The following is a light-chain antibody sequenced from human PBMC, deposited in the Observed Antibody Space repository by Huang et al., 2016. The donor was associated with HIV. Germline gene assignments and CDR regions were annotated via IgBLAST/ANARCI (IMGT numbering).Light chain of an antibody. Sequence: AIRMTQSPSSLSASTGDRVTITCRASQGISSYLAWYQQKPGKAPKLLLYAASTLQSGVPSRCGGSGFGTDFTLTISSLQSEDLGSYHCQQYYTYPHSFGQGTKLEI. CDR1: QGISSY. CDR3: QQYYTYPHS. V-gene: IGKV1-8*01. CDR2: AAS. J-gene: IGKJ2*01.